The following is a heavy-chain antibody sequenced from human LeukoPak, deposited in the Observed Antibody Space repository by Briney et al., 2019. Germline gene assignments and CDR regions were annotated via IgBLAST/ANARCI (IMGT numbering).Heavy chain of an antibody. CDR3: KSGIVATIGDY. D-gene: IGHD5-12*01. V-gene: IGHV3-74*01. CDR1: GFTFNRHW. J-gene: IGHJ4*02. Sequence: GGSLRLSCAASGFTFNRHWMHWVRQAPGKGLVWVSRINSDGSSTSYADSVKGRFTISRDNAKNTLYLQMNSLRAEDTAVYYCKSGIVATIGDYWGQGTLVTASS. CDR2: INSDGSST.